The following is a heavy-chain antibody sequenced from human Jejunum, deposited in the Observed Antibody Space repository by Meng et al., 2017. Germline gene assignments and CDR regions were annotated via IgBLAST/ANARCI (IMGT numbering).Heavy chain of an antibody. CDR1: GFTLSVHY. V-gene: IGHV3-72*01. CDR2: SKNKMNGYIT. CDR3: TRGHTEQGSIDY. J-gene: IGHJ4*01. Sequence: GESLKISCAASGFTLSVHYMDWVRQAPGKGLEWVARSKNKMNGYITEYAASVKGRFTISRDDSQNSLSIQMTSLKTEDLAVYDCTRGHTEQGSIDYWGRGTLVTVSS. D-gene: IGHD5-18*01.